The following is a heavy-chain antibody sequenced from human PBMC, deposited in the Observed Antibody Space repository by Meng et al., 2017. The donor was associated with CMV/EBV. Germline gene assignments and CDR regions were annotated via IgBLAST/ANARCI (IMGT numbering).Heavy chain of an antibody. CDR3: AREGLRGMLLPPGI. J-gene: IGHJ3*02. Sequence: ASVKVSCKASGHTFTSYGISWVRQAPGQGLEWMGWISAYNGNTNYAQKLQGRVTMTTDTSTSTAYMELRSLRSDDTAVYYCAREGLRGMLLPPGIWGQGTMVTVSS. D-gene: IGHD4-17*01. CDR1: GHTFTSYG. CDR2: ISAYNGNT. V-gene: IGHV1-18*01.